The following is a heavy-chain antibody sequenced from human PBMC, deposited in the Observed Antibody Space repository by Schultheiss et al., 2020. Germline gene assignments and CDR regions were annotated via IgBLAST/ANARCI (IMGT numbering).Heavy chain of an antibody. CDR2: ISSSSSYI. CDR3: AREYRGGSYRNYFAH. D-gene: IGHD1-26*01. V-gene: IGHV3-21*01. CDR1: GFTFSSYS. J-gene: IGHJ4*02. Sequence: GGSLRLSCAASGFTFSSYSMNWVRQAPGKGLEWVSSISSSSSYIYYADSVKGRFTISRDNAKNSLYLQMNSLRAEDTAVYYCAREYRGGSYRNYFAHWGQGTPVTVSS.